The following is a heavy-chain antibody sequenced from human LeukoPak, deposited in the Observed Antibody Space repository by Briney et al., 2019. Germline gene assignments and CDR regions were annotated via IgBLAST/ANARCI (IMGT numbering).Heavy chain of an antibody. CDR3: TRGHSSGYYTFDY. CDR1: GFTFGDYA. CDR2: IRSKAYGGTT. D-gene: IGHD3-22*01. V-gene: IGHV3-49*04. J-gene: IGHJ4*02. Sequence: GGSLRLSCTASGFTFGDYAMSWVRQAPGKGLEWVGFIRSKAYGGTTEYAASVKGRFTISRDDSKSIAYLQMNSPKTEDTAVYYCTRGHSSGYYTFDYWGQGTLVTVSS.